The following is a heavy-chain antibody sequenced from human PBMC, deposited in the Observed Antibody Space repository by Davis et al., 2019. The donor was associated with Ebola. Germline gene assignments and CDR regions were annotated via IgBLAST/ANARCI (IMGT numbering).Heavy chain of an antibody. D-gene: IGHD3-10*01. J-gene: IGHJ4*02. V-gene: IGHV3-74*01. CDR2: IDTDGSRI. Sequence: GESLKISCTVSGFAISSKPMYWVRQGPGKGLVFVSRIDTDGSRINYADSVKGRFTISRDNSKNTLYLQMNSLRAEDTAVYYCAKDLEIRGSGDWGQGTLVFVSS. CDR1: GFAISSKP. CDR3: AKDLEIRGSGD.